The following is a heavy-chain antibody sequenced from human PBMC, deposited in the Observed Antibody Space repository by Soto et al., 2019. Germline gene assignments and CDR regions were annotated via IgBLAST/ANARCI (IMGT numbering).Heavy chain of an antibody. J-gene: IGHJ4*02. CDR3: ASDDCVSSSCYIAN. D-gene: IGHD3-22*01. V-gene: IGHV1-18*01. Sequence: QVQLVQSGAEVKEPGASVKVSCKASGYTFTSYGINWVRQAPGQGLEWMGWINTYDGDTKYAQKLQGRVTMATYTSTSTAYMELRSLRPDDTAMYYCASDDCVSSSCYIANWGQGTLVTVSS. CDR2: INTYDGDT. CDR1: GYTFTSYG.